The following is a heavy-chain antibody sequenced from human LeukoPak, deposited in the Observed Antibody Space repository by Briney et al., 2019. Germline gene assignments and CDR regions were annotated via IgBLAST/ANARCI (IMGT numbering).Heavy chain of an antibody. CDR2: ISYDGSNK. J-gene: IGHJ4*02. D-gene: IGHD3-10*01. V-gene: IGHV3-30-3*01. CDR1: GFTFSSYA. CDR3: AREKLVRGVPFDY. Sequence: GRSLRLSCAASGFTFSSYAMHWVRQAPGKGLEWVAVISYDGSNKYYADSVKGRSTISRDNSKNTLYLQMNSLRAEDTAVYYCAREKLVRGVPFDYWGQGTLVTVSS.